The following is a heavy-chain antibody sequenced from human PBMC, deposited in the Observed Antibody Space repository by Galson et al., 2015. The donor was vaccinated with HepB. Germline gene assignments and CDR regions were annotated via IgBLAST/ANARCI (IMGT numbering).Heavy chain of an antibody. D-gene: IGHD2-21*01. J-gene: IGHJ4*02. CDR3: AKIAPLGGEFDY. CDR1: GFTFSSYA. V-gene: IGHV3-23*01. CDR2: ISASGDRT. Sequence: SLRLSCAASGFTFSSYAMSWVRQAPGKGLEWVSVISASGDRTSYADSVKGRFPISRDNSKNTLYLQMNSLRAEDTAVYYCAKIAPLGGEFDYWGQGILVTVSS.